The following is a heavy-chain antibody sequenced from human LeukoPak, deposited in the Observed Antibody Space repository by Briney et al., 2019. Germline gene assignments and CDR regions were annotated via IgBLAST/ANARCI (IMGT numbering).Heavy chain of an antibody. CDR1: GFTFSSYS. J-gene: IGHJ6*02. Sequence: GGSLRLSCAASGFTFSSYSMNWVRQAPGKGLEWVSSISSSSSYIYYADSVKGRFTISRDNAKNSLYLQMNSLRAEDTAVYYCARHYYDFWSGYCNYYYYYGMDVWGQGTTVTVSS. V-gene: IGHV3-21*01. CDR3: ARHYYDFWSGYCNYYYYYGMDV. D-gene: IGHD3-3*01. CDR2: ISSSSSYI.